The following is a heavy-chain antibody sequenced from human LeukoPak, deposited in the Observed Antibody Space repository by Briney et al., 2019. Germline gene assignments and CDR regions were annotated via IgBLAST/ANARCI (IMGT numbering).Heavy chain of an antibody. CDR1: GYTFTGYY. D-gene: IGHD3-22*01. V-gene: IGHV1-2*02. CDR3: AGDRGDGSGYYFDY. Sequence: GASVKVSCKASGYTFTGYYIHWVRQAPGQGLEWMGWINPSSGGTNYAQKFQGRVTMTRDTSISAAYMELSRLTSDDTAVYFCAGDRGDGSGYYFDYWGRGTLVTVSS. CDR2: INPSSGGT. J-gene: IGHJ4*02.